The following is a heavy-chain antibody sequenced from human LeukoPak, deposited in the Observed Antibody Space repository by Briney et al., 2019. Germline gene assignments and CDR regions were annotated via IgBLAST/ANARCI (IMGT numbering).Heavy chain of an antibody. D-gene: IGHD2-2*01. V-gene: IGHV1-69*01. CDR1: GGTFSSYA. CDR3: AKSVPQGGHDFRDAFEI. Sequence: SVKVSCKASGGTFSSYAISWVRQAPGQGLEWMGGIIPIFGTANYAQKFQGRVTITADESTSTAYMELSSLRADDTAVYFCAKSVPQGGHDFRDAFEIWGQGTMVTVSS. J-gene: IGHJ3*02. CDR2: IIPIFGTA.